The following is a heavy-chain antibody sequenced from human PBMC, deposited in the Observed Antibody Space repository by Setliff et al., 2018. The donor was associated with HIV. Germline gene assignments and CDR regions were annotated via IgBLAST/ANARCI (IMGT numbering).Heavy chain of an antibody. CDR2: IRHSGYT. CDR1: GGSIGSYH. D-gene: IGHD4-4*01. V-gene: IGHV4-59*01. CDR3: ARALYTNLTHFDY. Sequence: NPSETLSLTCNVSGGSIGSYHWAWIRQSPGKGLEYIGNIRHSGYTNYNPSLKSRLNMSVDTSNYQISLKLTAVTAADTAVYYCARALYTNLTHFDYLGQGTLVTVSS. J-gene: IGHJ4*02.